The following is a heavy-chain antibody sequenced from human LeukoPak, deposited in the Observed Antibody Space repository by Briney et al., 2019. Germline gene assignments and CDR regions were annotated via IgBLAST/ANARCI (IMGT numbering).Heavy chain of an antibody. CDR2: SGAYNGNT. J-gene: IGHJ4*02. CDR3: ARGGNSGWRTPNDDY. Sequence: ASVKVSCKASGYTFTSYGISWVRQAPGQGLEWMGWSGAYNGNTNYAQKLQGRVTMTTDTSTSTAYMELRSLRSDDTAVYYCARGGNSGWRTPNDDYWGQGTLVTVSS. CDR1: GYTFTSYG. D-gene: IGHD6-19*01. V-gene: IGHV1-18*01.